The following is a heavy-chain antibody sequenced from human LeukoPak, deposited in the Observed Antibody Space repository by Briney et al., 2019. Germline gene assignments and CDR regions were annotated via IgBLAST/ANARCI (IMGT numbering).Heavy chain of an antibody. CDR1: GFTFRSFA. CDR2: IIGSGRTS. CDR3: AKKEGDTYFSWYMDV. V-gene: IGHV3-23*01. J-gene: IGHJ6*03. Sequence: GGSLRLSCAASGFTFRSFAMSWVRQAPGKGLEWVSGIIGSGRTSFYADSVKGRFTISRDNSKNTLYLQMNSLRAEDTAIYYCAKKEGDTYFSWYMDVWGKGTTVTVSS. D-gene: IGHD2-21*01.